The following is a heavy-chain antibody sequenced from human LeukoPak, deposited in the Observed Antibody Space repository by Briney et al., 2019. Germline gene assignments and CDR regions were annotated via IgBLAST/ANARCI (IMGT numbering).Heavy chain of an antibody. J-gene: IGHJ6*02. Sequence: PGGSLRLSCAASGFTFSDYYMSWIRQAPGKGLEWVSYISSSGSTIYYADSVEGRFTISRDNAKNSLYLQMNSLRAEDTAVYYCARDGYSYGYYYYYGMDVWGQGTTVTVSS. CDR2: ISSSGSTI. D-gene: IGHD5-18*01. CDR3: ARDGYSYGYYYYYGMDV. CDR1: GFTFSDYY. V-gene: IGHV3-11*01.